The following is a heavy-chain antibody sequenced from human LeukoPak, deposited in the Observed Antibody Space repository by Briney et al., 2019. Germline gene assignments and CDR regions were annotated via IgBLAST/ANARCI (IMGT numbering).Heavy chain of an antibody. Sequence: GGSLRLSCAASGFIFSNYAMSWVRQAPGKGLERVSAISGSGGSTYYADSVKGRFTISRDNSKNTLYLQMNSLRAEDTAVYYCAKVPITMIADAWGQGTLVTVSS. V-gene: IGHV3-23*01. J-gene: IGHJ4*02. CDR3: AKVPITMIADA. D-gene: IGHD3-22*01. CDR2: ISGSGGST. CDR1: GFIFSNYA.